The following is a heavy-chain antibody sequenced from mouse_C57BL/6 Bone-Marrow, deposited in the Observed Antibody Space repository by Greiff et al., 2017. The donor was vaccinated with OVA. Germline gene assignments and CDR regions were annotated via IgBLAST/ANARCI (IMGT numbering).Heavy chain of an antibody. CDR2: ISSGSSTI. J-gene: IGHJ4*01. CDR3: AKLGGGGYYAMDY. V-gene: IGHV5-17*01. CDR1: GFTFSDYG. Sequence: VQLKESGGGLVKPGGSLKLSCAASGFTFSDYGMHWVRQAPEKGLEWVAYISSGSSTIYYADTVKGRFTISRDNAKNTLFLQMTSLRSEDTAMYYCAKLGGGGYYAMDYWGQGTSVTVSS. D-gene: IGHD4-1*01.